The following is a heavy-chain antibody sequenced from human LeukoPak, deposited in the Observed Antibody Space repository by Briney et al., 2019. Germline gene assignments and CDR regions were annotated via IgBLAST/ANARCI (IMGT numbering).Heavy chain of an antibody. CDR1: GGSISSNGYY. Sequence: PSETLSLTCSVSGGSISSNGYYWTWIRQHPGKGLEWIGYIYYSGSTYYNPSLKSRVTISVDTSKNQFSLKLSSVTAADTAVYYCARGLWLPYWGQGTLVTVSS. J-gene: IGHJ4*02. CDR2: IYYSGST. D-gene: IGHD5-18*01. V-gene: IGHV4-31*03. CDR3: ARGLWLPY.